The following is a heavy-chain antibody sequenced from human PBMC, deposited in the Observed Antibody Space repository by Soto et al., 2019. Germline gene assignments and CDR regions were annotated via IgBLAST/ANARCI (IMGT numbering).Heavy chain of an antibody. J-gene: IGHJ6*02. CDR1: GFTFSSYG. CDR2: ISYDGSNK. CDR3: AKEYSSGWDYYGMDV. V-gene: IGHV3-30*18. Sequence: QVQLVESGGGVVQPGRSLRLSCAASGFTFSSYGMHWVRQAPGKGREWVAVISYDGSNKYYADSVKGRFTISIDNSKNTLDLQMNSLRAEDTAVYYCAKEYSSGWDYYGMDVWGQGTTVTVSS. D-gene: IGHD6-19*01.